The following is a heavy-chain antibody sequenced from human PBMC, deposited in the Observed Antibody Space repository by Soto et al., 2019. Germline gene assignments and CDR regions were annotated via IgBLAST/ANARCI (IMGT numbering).Heavy chain of an antibody. Sequence: EVQLVESGGGLVQPGGSLRLSCAASGFTFSTYWMSWVLQAPGKGLEWVANIKQAGSEKYYVDSVKGRFTMSSDNAKNSLYLQMNSLRAEDTAMYYCARGGCSSGSYHTPEEYYGFDVWGQGTTVTVSS. V-gene: IGHV3-7*05. CDR2: IKQAGSEK. CDR3: ARGGCSSGSYHTPEEYYGFDV. J-gene: IGHJ6*02. CDR1: GFTFSTYW. D-gene: IGHD2-15*01.